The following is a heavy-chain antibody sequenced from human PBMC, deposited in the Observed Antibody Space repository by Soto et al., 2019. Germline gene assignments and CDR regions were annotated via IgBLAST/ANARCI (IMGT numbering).Heavy chain of an antibody. J-gene: IGHJ6*02. CDR2: ISYDGSNK. CDR3: AKDRTTYYYDSSGYLSYYYYGMDV. CDR1: GFTFSSYG. V-gene: IGHV3-30*18. Sequence: GGSLRLSCAASGFTFSSYGMHWVRQAPGKGLEWVAVISYDGSNKYYADSVKGRFTISRDNSKNTLYLQMNSLRAEDTAVYYCAKDRTTYYYDSSGYLSYYYYGMDVWGQGTTVTVSS. D-gene: IGHD3-22*01.